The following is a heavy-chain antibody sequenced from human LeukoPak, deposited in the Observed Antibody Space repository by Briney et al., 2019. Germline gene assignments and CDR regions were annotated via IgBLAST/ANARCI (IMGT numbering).Heavy chain of an antibody. CDR3: ARGPGYCSGGSCYSRWFDP. Sequence: SETLSLTCTVSGGSINSYYWSWIRQHPGKGLEWIGYIYYSGSTYYNPSLKSRVTISVDTSKNQFSLKLSSVTAADTAVYYCARGPGYCSGGSCYSRWFDPWGQGTLVTVSS. D-gene: IGHD2-15*01. CDR1: GGSINSYY. J-gene: IGHJ5*02. V-gene: IGHV4-59*06. CDR2: IYYSGST.